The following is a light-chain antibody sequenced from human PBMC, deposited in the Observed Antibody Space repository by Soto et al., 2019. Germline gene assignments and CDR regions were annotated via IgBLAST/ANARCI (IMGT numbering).Light chain of an antibody. V-gene: IGLV1-40*01. CDR2: GNS. CDR1: SSNIGASYQ. Sequence: QSALTQPASVSGAPGQRVTTSCTGSSSNIGASYQVHRHPQRPGTAPKLLIYGNSNRPSGVPDRFSGTKSGPSESLAITVLQAEDEADDSCQSYDSSRSGYVFGTGTKVTVL. J-gene: IGLJ1*01. CDR3: QSYDSSRSGYV.